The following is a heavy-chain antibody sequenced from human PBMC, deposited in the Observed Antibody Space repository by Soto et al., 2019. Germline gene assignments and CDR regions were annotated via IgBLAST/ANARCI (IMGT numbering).Heavy chain of an antibody. V-gene: IGHV4-39*01. J-gene: IGHJ4*02. D-gene: IGHD5-12*01. CDR1: GGSISSSSYY. CDR3: ARHFAEMATNPYYFDY. CDR2: IYYSGST. Sequence: PSETLSLTCTVSGGSISSSSYYWGWIRQPPGKGLEWIGSIYYSGSTYYNPSLKSRATISVDTSKNQFSLKLSSVTAADTAVYYCARHFAEMATNPYYFDYWGQGTLVTVSS.